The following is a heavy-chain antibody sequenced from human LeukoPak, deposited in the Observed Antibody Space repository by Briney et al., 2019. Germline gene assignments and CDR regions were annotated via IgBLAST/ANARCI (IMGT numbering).Heavy chain of an antibody. CDR1: GFTFNTYH. V-gene: IGHV3-23*01. CDR3: AKDRGRYYDSSGYYWGYYFDS. D-gene: IGHD3-22*01. J-gene: IGHJ4*02. Sequence: GGSLRLSCATSGFTFNTYHMTWVRQAPGKGLEWVSTISGSGGSTYYADSVKGRFTISRDNSKNTLYLQMSSLRAEDTAVYYCAKDRGRYYDSSGYYWGYYFDSWGQGILVTVST. CDR2: ISGSGGST.